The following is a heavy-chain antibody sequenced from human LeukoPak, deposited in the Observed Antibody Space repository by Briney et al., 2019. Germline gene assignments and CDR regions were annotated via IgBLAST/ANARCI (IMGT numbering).Heavy chain of an antibody. V-gene: IGHV3-7*01. CDR3: ASNDYVDYFDY. CDR2: IKQDGSEK. Sequence: GGSLRLSCAASGFTFSSYWMSWVRQAPGKGLECVANIKQDGSEKYYVDSVKGRFTISRDNAKNSLYLQMNSLRAEDTAVYYCASNDYVDYFDYWGQGTLVTVSS. J-gene: IGHJ4*02. D-gene: IGHD4-17*01. CDR1: GFTFSSYW.